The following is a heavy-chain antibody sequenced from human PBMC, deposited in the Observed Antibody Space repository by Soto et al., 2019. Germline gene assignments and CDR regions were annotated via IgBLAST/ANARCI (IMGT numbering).Heavy chain of an antibody. D-gene: IGHD6-13*01. V-gene: IGHV3-23*01. J-gene: IGHJ6*02. CDR3: AKGRVMGSSSRALGGYV. Sequence: GGSLRLSCAASGFTFSSYAMSWVRQAPGKGLEWVSAISGSGGSTYYADSVKGRFTISRDNSKNTLYLQMNSLRAEDTAVYYCAKGRVMGSSSRALGGYVWGQGTTVTVSS. CDR2: ISGSGGST. CDR1: GFTFSSYA.